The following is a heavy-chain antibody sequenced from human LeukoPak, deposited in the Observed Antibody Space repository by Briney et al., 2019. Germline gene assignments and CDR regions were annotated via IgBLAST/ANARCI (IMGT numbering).Heavy chain of an antibody. CDR1: GGSISSYY. Sequence: KSSETLSLTCTVSGGSISSYYWTWIRQPPGKGLEWIGSIYYSGTTNYNPSLKSRVTISVDTSKNQFSLRLRSVTAADTAVYYCATCSGTTCYDWGQGTQVIVSS. D-gene: IGHD2-15*01. CDR2: IYYSGTT. CDR3: ATCSGTTCYD. V-gene: IGHV4-59*01. J-gene: IGHJ4*02.